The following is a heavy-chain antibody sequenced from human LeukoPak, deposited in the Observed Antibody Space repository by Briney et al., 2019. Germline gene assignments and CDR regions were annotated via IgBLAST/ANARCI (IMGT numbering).Heavy chain of an antibody. CDR1: GGSISSGGYY. CDR2: IYYSGST. D-gene: IGHD3-22*01. CDR3: ARDDSSGYLPIDY. J-gene: IGHJ4*02. V-gene: IGHV4-31*03. Sequence: SETLSLTCTVSGGSISSGGYYWSWIRQHPGKGLEWVGYIYYSGSTYYNPSLKSRVTISVDTSKNQFSLKLSSVTAADTAVYYCARDDSSGYLPIDYWGQGTLVTVSS.